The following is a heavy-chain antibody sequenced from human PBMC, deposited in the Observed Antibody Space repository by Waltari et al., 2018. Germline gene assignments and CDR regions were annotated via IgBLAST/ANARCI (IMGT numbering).Heavy chain of an antibody. CDR2: ISYDGNNK. J-gene: IGHJ5*01. CDR1: GFTFRTYA. D-gene: IGHD3-3*01. Sequence: QVQLVESGGGVVQPGRSLRLSCAASGFTFRTYAMHWVRQAPGKGLEWGARISYDGNNKYYADSVKGRFTISRDNSKNTLYLQLNSLRAEDTAVYYCARDGTSYDFWSGYFDSWGQGTLVTVSS. V-gene: IGHV3-30-3*01. CDR3: ARDGTSYDFWSGYFDS.